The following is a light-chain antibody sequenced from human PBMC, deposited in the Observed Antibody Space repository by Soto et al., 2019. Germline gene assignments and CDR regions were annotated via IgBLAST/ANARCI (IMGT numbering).Light chain of an antibody. CDR3: QHYNSYSEA. Sequence: EIVMTQSPATLSVSPGERVTLSCRASQSVSSNLAWYQQKPGQAPRLLISGASTRATGIPARFSGSGSGTEFTLTISSLQPDDFATYYCQHYNSYSEAFGQGTKVDIK. V-gene: IGKV3-15*01. CDR1: QSVSSN. CDR2: GAS. J-gene: IGKJ1*01.